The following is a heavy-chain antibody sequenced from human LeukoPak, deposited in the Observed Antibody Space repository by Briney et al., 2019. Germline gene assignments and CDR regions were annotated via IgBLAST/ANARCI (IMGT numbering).Heavy chain of an antibody. CDR2: ISSSSSYI. V-gene: IGHV3-21*01. CDR1: GFTFSSYS. CDR3: ARGMGATVGRDWFDP. D-gene: IGHD1-26*01. J-gene: IGHJ5*02. Sequence: GGSLGLSCAASGFTFSSYSMNWVRQAPGKGLEWVSSISSSSSYIYYADSVKGRFTISRDNAKNSLYLQMNSLRAEDTAVYYCARGMGATVGRDWFDPWGQGTLVTVSS.